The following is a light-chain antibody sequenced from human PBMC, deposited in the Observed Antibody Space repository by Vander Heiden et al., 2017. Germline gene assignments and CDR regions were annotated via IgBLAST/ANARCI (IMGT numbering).Light chain of an antibody. J-gene: IGLJ2*01. V-gene: IGLV1-44*01. CDR3: AAWDDSLNGGV. CDR1: SSNNGSNT. CDR2: SNN. Sequence: QSVLTQPPSASVTPGQRVTISCSGSSSNNGSNTVNWYQQLPGTAPKLLIYSNNQRPSGVPDRFSGSKSGTSASLAISGLQSEDEADYYCAAWDDSLNGGVFGGGTKLTVL.